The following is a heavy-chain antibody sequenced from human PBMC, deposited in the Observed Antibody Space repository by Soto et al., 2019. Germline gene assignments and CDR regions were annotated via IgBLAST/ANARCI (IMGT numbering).Heavy chain of an antibody. J-gene: IGHJ5*02. D-gene: IGHD5-12*01. CDR3: AKGATTIVATGSWFDH. CDR2: ISGSGRTT. V-gene: IGHV3-23*01. CDR1: GFTFNSYA. Sequence: GGSLRLSCAVSGFTFNSYAMNWVRQAPGKGLEWVSSISGSGRTTYYADAVKGRFTISRDNSKNTLFLQMNSLRSEDTAVYYCAKGATTIVATGSWFDHWGQGTLVTVSS.